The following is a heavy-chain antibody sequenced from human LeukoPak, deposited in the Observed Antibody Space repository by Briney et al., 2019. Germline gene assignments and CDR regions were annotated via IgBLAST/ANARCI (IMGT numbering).Heavy chain of an antibody. CDR3: AKDGRWLQPSYYFDY. J-gene: IGHJ4*02. CDR1: GFTFSSYG. Sequence: GGSLRLSCAASGFTFSSYGMHWVRQAPGKGLEWVAFIRYDGSNKYYADSVKGRFTISRDNSKNTLYLQMNSLRAEDTAVYYCAKDGRWLQPSYYFDYWGQGTLVTVSS. V-gene: IGHV3-30*02. CDR2: IRYDGSNK. D-gene: IGHD5-24*01.